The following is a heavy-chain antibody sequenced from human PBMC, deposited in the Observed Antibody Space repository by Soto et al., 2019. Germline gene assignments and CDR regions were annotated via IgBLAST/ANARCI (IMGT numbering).Heavy chain of an antibody. CDR3: ASGASRWYPYYFDS. CDR2: IVPYYNTL. CDR1: EGTFNSYA. J-gene: IGHJ4*02. V-gene: IGHV1-69*01. D-gene: IGHD6-13*01. Sequence: AQVIQSGAEVRKPGSSVKLSCKASEGTFNSYAIAWVRQAPGQGLEWMGGIVPYYNTLNYAQKFQDSVTITADDSTHIVYMELSSVRSDDTSDYFCASGASRWYPYYFDSWAQGALVTVSS.